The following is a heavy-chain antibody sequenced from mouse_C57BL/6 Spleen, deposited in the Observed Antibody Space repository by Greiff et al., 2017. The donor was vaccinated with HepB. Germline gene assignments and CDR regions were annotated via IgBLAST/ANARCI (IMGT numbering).Heavy chain of an antibody. J-gene: IGHJ2*01. CDR3: ARPWDAHYFDY. D-gene: IGHD4-1*01. Sequence: EVQLQQSGPELVKPGASVKISCKASGYTFTDYYMNWVKQSHGKSLEWIGDINPNNGGTSYNQKFKGKATLTVDKSSSTAYMELRSLTSEDSAVYYCARPWDAHYFDYWGQGTTLTVSS. CDR2: INPNNGGT. V-gene: IGHV1-26*01. CDR1: GYTFTDYY.